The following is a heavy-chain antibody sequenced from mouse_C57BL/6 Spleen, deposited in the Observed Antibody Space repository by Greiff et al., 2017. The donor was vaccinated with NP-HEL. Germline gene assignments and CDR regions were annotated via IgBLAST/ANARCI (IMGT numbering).Heavy chain of an antibody. Sequence: EVKLVESGGGLVKPGGSLKLSCAASGFTFSDYGMHWVRQAPEKGLEWVAYISSGSSTIYYADTVKGRFTISRDNAKNTLFLQMTSLRSEDTAMYYCARRDDYVSDAMDYWGQGTSVTVSS. CDR2: ISSGSSTI. J-gene: IGHJ4*01. CDR3: ARRDDYVSDAMDY. CDR1: GFTFSDYG. V-gene: IGHV5-17*01. D-gene: IGHD2-4*01.